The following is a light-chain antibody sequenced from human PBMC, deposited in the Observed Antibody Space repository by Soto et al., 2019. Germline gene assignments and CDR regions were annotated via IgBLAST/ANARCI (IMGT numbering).Light chain of an antibody. J-gene: IGLJ2*01. Sequence: QSVLTQPPSATGTPREGVTISCSGSSSNIGSNTVNWYQQLPGTAPKLVIYSNNQRPSGVPDRFSGSKSGTSASLAISGLQSEDEADYYCVAWDDSLNGYVVFGGGTKVTVL. CDR2: SNN. CDR3: VAWDDSLNGYVV. V-gene: IGLV1-44*01. CDR1: SSNIGSNT.